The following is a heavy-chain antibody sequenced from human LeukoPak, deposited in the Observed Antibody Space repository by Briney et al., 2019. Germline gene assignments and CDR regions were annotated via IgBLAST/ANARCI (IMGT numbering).Heavy chain of an antibody. CDR2: ISYDGCNK. D-gene: IGHD6-25*01. CDR3: ARDKGVTGAAPSDY. CDR1: GYTFSSYA. J-gene: IGHJ4*02. Sequence: TGGSLRLSCAPSGYTFSSYAMHGVREAPDKGLGWGAVISYDGCNKYYADSVKGRFTISRDNSKNTLYLQMNSLRAEDTAVYYCARDKGVTGAAPSDYWGQGTLVTVSS. V-gene: IGHV3-30*04.